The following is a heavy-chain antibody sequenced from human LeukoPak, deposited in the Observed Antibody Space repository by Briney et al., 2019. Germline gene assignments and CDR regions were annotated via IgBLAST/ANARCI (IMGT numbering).Heavy chain of an antibody. D-gene: IGHD6-13*01. CDR1: GGTFSSYA. Sequence: SVTVSCKASGGTFSSYAISWVRQAPGQGLDWMGRIIPIFGIANYAQKFQGRVTITADKSTSTAYMELSSLRSEDTAVYYCARGEVAAAGTQTGYWGKGTLVTVSS. CDR3: ARGEVAAAGTQTGY. CDR2: IIPIFGIA. V-gene: IGHV1-69*04. J-gene: IGHJ4*02.